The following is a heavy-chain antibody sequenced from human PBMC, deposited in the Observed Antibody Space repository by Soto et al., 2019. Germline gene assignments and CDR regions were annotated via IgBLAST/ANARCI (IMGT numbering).Heavy chain of an antibody. CDR1: GFTFSSYS. D-gene: IGHD2-8*01. CDR2: ISGSSSMI. V-gene: IGHV3-48*01. CDR3: ARDLNPRQEMLYALLGY. J-gene: IGHJ4*02. Sequence: DVQLVESGGGLVQPGGSLRLSCAASGFTFSSYSMNWVRHAPGKGLEWVSYISGSSSMIYYADSVKGRFTISRDNAKNSLYLQMNSLRAEDTAVYYCARDLNPRQEMLYALLGYWGQGTLVTVSS.